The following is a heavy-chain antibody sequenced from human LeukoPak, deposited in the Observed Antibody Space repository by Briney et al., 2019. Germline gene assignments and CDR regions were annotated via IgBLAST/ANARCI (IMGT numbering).Heavy chain of an antibody. CDR3: ARDHYYDSSGYYHGGEYYGMDV. V-gene: IGHV3-21*01. Sequence: PGGSLRLSCAASGFTFSSYSMNWVRQAPGKGLEWVSSISSSSSYIYYADSVKSRFTISRDNAKNSLYLQMNSLRAEDTAVYYCARDHYYDSSGYYHGGEYYGMDVWGQGTTVTVSS. J-gene: IGHJ6*02. CDR1: GFTFSSYS. CDR2: ISSSSSYI. D-gene: IGHD3-22*01.